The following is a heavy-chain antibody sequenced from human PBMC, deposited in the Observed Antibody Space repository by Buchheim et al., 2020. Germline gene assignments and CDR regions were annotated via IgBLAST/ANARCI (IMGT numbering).Heavy chain of an antibody. J-gene: IGHJ5*02. Sequence: EVQVVESGGGLVQPGGSLRLSCAASGFSISSHSMHWIRQAPGEGLEWVSYITSSSSSTYYADSVKGRFTISRDNAKNSLYLKMNSRRYEETPVYYWAPDRKYIWFDPWGQGTL. CDR2: ITSSSSST. D-gene: IGHD6-6*01. CDR3: APDRKYIWFDP. V-gene: IGHV3-48*02. CDR1: GFSISSHS.